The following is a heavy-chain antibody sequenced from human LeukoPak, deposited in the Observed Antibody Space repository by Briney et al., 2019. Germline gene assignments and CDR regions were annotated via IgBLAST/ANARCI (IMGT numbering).Heavy chain of an antibody. CDR2: IYYSGST. V-gene: IGHV4-59*11. CDR3: ARGPGMATIKD. J-gene: IGHJ4*02. Sequence: SETLSLTCIVSGGSISSHYWSWIRQPPGKGLECIGNIYYSGSTNYNPSLKSRVTISIDTSKNQFSLKLSSVTAADTAVDYCARGPGMATIKDWGQGTLVTVFS. CDR1: GGSISSHY. D-gene: IGHD5-24*01.